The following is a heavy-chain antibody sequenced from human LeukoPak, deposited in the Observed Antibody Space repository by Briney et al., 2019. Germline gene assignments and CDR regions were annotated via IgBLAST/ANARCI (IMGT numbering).Heavy chain of an antibody. Sequence: GGSLRLSCAASGFTFRSYAMSWVRQAPGKGLEWVSSINDIGANIYYADSVKGRFTISRDNSKNTLYLQMSSLGAEDTAVYYCAKSHIGYWFDPWGQGTLVTVSS. J-gene: IGHJ5*02. CDR1: GFTFRSYA. CDR2: INDIGANI. D-gene: IGHD5-12*01. CDR3: AKSHIGYWFDP. V-gene: IGHV3-23*01.